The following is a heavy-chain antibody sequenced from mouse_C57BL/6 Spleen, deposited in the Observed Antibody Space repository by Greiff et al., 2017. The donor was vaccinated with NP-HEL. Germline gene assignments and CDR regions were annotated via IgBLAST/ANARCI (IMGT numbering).Heavy chain of an antibody. CDR2: ISDGGSYT. D-gene: IGHD2-5*01. CDR3: ARDDSNFYYFDY. Sequence: EVQLVESGGGLVKPGGSLKLSCAASGFTFSSYAMSWVRQTPEKRLEWVATISDGGSYTYYPDNVKGRFTISRDNAKNNLYLQMSHLKSEDTAMYYCARDDSNFYYFDYWGQGTTLTVSS. V-gene: IGHV5-4*01. J-gene: IGHJ2*01. CDR1: GFTFSSYA.